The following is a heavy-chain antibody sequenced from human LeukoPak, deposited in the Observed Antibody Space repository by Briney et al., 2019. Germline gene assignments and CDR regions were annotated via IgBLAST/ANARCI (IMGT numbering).Heavy chain of an antibody. CDR3: ARGGNSGYDRGGFDY. CDR1: GGSISSGGYY. Sequence: PSETLSLTCTVSGGSISSGGYYWSWIRHHPGKGLEWIGYIYYSGSTYYNPSLKSRVTISVDTSKNQFSLKLSSVTAADTAVYYCARGGNSGYDRGGFDYWGQGTLVTVSS. CDR2: IYYSGST. V-gene: IGHV4-31*03. D-gene: IGHD5-12*01. J-gene: IGHJ4*02.